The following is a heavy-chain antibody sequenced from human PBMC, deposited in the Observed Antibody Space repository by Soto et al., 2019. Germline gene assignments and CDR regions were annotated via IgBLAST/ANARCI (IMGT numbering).Heavy chain of an antibody. J-gene: IGHJ6*02. CDR3: ARTAAAGKYYNGMDV. D-gene: IGHD6-13*01. CDR1: GYTFTGYY. CDR2: INPNSGGT. Sequence: ASVKVSCKASGYTFTGYYMHWVRQAPGQGLEWMGWINPNSGGTNYAQKFQGWVTMTRDTSISTAYMELSRLRSDDTAMYYCARTAAAGKYYNGMDVRGQGTTVTVSS. V-gene: IGHV1-2*04.